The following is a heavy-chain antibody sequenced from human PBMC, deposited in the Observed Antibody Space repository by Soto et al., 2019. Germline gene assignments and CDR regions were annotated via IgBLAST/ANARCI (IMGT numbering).Heavy chain of an antibody. J-gene: IGHJ6*02. Sequence: GGSMEVSFKAFGFTFSRLGISRWGQGPGQRVGWGRRISAYNGNTNYAQKLQGRVTMTTDTSTSTAYMELRSLRSDDTAVYYCAREQDCTNGVCRNYYYYYYGMDVWGQGTTVTVSS. CDR1: GFTFSRLG. CDR3: AREQDCTNGVCRNYYYYYYGMDV. CDR2: ISAYNGNT. V-gene: IGHV1-18*01. D-gene: IGHD2-8*01.